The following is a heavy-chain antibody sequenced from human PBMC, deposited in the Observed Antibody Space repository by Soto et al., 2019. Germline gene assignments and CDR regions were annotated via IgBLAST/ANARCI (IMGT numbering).Heavy chain of an antibody. CDR3: ASRDQGTSVDY. J-gene: IGHJ4*02. CDR2: IYRTGST. D-gene: IGHD1-7*01. Sequence: QVQLQESGPGLVKPSGTLSLTCAVSGGSFTSNNWWTWVRQPPGQGLEWIGEIYRTGSTNYNPSLKSRVTISLAKSENQFSLTVTSLTAADTAVYYCASRDQGTSVDYWGQGTLVTVSS. V-gene: IGHV4-4*02. CDR1: GGSFTSNNW.